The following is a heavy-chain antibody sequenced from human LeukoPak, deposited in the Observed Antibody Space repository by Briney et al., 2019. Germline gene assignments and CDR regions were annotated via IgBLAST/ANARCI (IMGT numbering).Heavy chain of an antibody. Sequence: GGSLRLSCAASGFTVSSNYMSWVRQAPGKGLEWVSVIYSGGSTYYADSVKGRFTIPRDNSKNTLYLQMNSLRAEDTAVYYCARPRPYCSSTSCYYYYGMDVWGQGTTVTVSS. J-gene: IGHJ6*02. D-gene: IGHD2-2*01. CDR3: ARPRPYCSSTSCYYYYGMDV. CDR2: IYSGGST. V-gene: IGHV3-66*01. CDR1: GFTVSSNY.